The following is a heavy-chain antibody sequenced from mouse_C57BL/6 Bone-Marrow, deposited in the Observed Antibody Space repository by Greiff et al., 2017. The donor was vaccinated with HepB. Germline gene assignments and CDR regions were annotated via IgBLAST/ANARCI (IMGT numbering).Heavy chain of an antibody. CDR1: GYTFTSYG. CDR3: ASSNKFLWGFAY. Sequence: QVHVKQSGAELARPGASVKLSCKASGYTFTSYGISWVKQRTGQGLEWIGEIYPRSGNTYYNEKFKGKATLTADKSSSTAYMELRSLTSEDSAVYFCASSNKFLWGFAYWGQGTLVTVSA. CDR2: IYPRSGNT. J-gene: IGHJ3*01. D-gene: IGHD1-1*02. V-gene: IGHV1-81*01.